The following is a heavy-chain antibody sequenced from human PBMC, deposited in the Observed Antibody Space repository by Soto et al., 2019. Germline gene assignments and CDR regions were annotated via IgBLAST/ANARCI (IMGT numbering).Heavy chain of an antibody. D-gene: IGHD4-17*01. CDR1: GGSISSYY. CDR3: ARTTVTTLSYYYYGMDV. CDR2: IYTSGST. Sequence: PSETLSLTCTVSGGSISSYYWSWIRQPAGKGLEWIGRIYTSGSTNYNPSLKSRVTMSVDTSKNQFSLKLSSVTVADTAVYYCARTTVTTLSYYYYGMDVWGQGTTVTVSS. J-gene: IGHJ6*02. V-gene: IGHV4-4*07.